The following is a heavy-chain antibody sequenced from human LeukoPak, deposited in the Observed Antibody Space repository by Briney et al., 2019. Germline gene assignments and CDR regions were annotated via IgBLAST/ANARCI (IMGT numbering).Heavy chain of an antibody. CDR3: ARGIWSGYLYSNWFDP. CDR2: INPSGGST. Sequence: GASVKVSCKASGYTFTSYYMHWVRQAPGQGLEWMGIINPSGGSTSYAQKFQCRVTMTRDTSTSTVYMELSRLRSEDTAVYYCARGIWSGYLYSNWFDPWRQGTLVTVSS. J-gene: IGHJ5*02. D-gene: IGHD3-3*01. CDR1: GYTFTSYY. V-gene: IGHV1-46*01.